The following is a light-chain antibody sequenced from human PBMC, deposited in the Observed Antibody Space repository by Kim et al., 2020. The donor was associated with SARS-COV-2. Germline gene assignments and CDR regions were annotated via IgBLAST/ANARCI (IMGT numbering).Light chain of an antibody. CDR1: SGHSRYA. J-gene: IGLJ3*02. V-gene: IGLV4-69*01. CDR2: VNNDGSH. CDR3: QSWVTGIRV. Sequence: ASVRLTCTRSSGHSRYAIAWLQQQPEKGPRFLMKVNNDGSHTKGDGIPDRFSGSSSGAERYLTISSLQSEDEADYYCQSWVTGIRVFGGGTKLTVL.